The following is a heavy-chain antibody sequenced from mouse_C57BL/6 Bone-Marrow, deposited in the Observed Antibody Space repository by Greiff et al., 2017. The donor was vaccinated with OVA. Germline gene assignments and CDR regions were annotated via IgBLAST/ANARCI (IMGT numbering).Heavy chain of an antibody. Sequence: QVQLQQSGPELVKPGASVKISCKASGYAFSSSWMNWVKQRPGKGLEWIGRIYPGDGDTNYNGKFKGKATLTADKSSSTAYMQLSSLTSEDSAVYFCARKGRWILHYYFDYWGQGTTLTVSS. V-gene: IGHV1-82*01. J-gene: IGHJ2*01. CDR1: GYAFSSSW. CDR3: ARKGRWILHYYFDY. CDR2: IYPGDGDT. D-gene: IGHD2-3*01.